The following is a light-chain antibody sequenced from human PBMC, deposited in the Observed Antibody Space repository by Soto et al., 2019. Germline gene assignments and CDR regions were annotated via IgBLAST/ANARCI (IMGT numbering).Light chain of an antibody. CDR1: QSASNY. J-gene: IGKJ4*01. Sequence: EIVLTKSPATLSLSPGERATLSCRAMQSASNYLAGFQQKPGQAPRLLISDASNRAPGSPARFSCSGSGTDFTLPIISLEPEDFAVAYCQQGSSSPLLTFGGGTKVEI. CDR3: QQGSSSPLLT. CDR2: DAS. V-gene: IGKV3-11*01.